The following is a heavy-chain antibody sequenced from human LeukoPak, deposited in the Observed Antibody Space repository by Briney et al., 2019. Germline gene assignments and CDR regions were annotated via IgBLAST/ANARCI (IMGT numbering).Heavy chain of an antibody. Sequence: PSETLSLTCTVSGGSISSYYWSWIRQPPGKGLEWIGYIYYSGSTNYNPSLKSRVTISGDTSKKQFSLKLRSVTAADTAVYYCARTRMFGDDAFDIWGQGTMVTVSS. J-gene: IGHJ3*02. CDR3: ARTRMFGDDAFDI. CDR2: IYYSGST. V-gene: IGHV4-59*08. CDR1: GGSISSYY. D-gene: IGHD3-10*02.